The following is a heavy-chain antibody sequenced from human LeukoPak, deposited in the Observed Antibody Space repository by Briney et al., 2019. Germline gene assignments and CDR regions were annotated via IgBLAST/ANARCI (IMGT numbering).Heavy chain of an antibody. CDR1: GFTFNKYA. D-gene: IGHD1-1*01. V-gene: IGHV3-23*01. CDR2: VSGSGGAT. J-gene: IGHJ6*03. CDR3: AKNRGGTYKYYMDV. Sequence: PGGSLRLSCAASGFTFNKYAMSWVRKAPGMGLEWLSYVSGSGGATYYADSVKGRLTISRDNSKNTVYLQMGSLRAEDTAVYYCAKNRGGTYKYYMDVWGNGTTVTVSS.